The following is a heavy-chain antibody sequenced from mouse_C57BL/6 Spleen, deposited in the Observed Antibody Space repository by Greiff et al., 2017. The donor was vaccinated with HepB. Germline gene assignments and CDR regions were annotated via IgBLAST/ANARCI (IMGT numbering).Heavy chain of an antibody. J-gene: IGHJ1*03. CDR1: GFSLTSYG. CDR2: IWSDGST. D-gene: IGHD2-1*01. CDR3: ARHSGNYDWYFDV. Sequence: QVQLKESGPGLVAPSQSLSITCTVSGFSLTSYGVHWVRQPPGKGLEWLVVIWSDGSTTYNSALKSRLSLSKDNSKSQVFLKMNRLQTDDTAMYHCARHSGNYDWYFDVWGTGTTVTVSS. V-gene: IGHV2-6-1*01.